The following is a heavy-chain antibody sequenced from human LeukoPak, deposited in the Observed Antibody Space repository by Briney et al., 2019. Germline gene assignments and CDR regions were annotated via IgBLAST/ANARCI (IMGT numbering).Heavy chain of an antibody. J-gene: IGHJ4*02. CDR2: IYYSGCT. V-gene: IGHV4-61*01. CDR1: GGSVSSGSYY. D-gene: IGHD6-13*01. CDR3: GTSIAAAEYYFDY. Sequence: PSETLSLTCTVSGGSVSSGSYYWSWIRQPPGKGLEWIGYIYYSGCTNYNPSLKSRVTISVDTSKNQFSLKLSSVTAADTAVYYCGTSIAAAEYYFDYWGQGTLVTVSS.